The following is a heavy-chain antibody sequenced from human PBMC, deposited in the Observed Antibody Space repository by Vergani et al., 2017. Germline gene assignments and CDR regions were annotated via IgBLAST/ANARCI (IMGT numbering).Heavy chain of an antibody. CDR2: ISGSGGST. CDR1: GFTFSSYA. V-gene: IGHV3-23*01. J-gene: IGHJ4*02. Sequence: EVQLLESGGGLVQPGGSLRLSCAASGFTFSSYAMSWVRQAPWKGLEWVSAISGSGGSTYYADSVKGRFTISRDNSKNTLYLQMNSLRAEDTAVYYCARDSVWGSYRGGFYWGQGTLVTVSS. CDR3: ARDSVWGSYRGGFY. D-gene: IGHD3-16*02.